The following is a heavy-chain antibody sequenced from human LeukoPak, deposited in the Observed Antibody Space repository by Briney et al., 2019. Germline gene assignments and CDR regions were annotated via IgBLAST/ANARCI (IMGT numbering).Heavy chain of an antibody. Sequence: SETLSLTCTVSGGSISSDYWSWIRQPPGKGLEYIGYFSYSGRTDYNPSLKSRATISVDTSKNHLSLKLSSVTAADTAVYYCAGVRGLYSSGWYGEFDYWGQETLVTVSS. CDR3: AGVRGLYSSGWYGEFDY. D-gene: IGHD6-19*01. V-gene: IGHV4-59*01. CDR1: GGSISSDY. J-gene: IGHJ4*02. CDR2: FSYSGRT.